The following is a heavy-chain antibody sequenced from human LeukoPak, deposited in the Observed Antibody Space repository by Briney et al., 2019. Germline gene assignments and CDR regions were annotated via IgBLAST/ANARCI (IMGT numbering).Heavy chain of an antibody. CDR2: ISAYNGNT. CDR3: ARITIFGVVITQPLDY. CDR1: GYTFTSYG. D-gene: IGHD3-3*01. Sequence: GASVKVSCKASGYTFTSYGISWVRQAPGQGLEWMGWISAYNGNTNYAQKLQGRITMTTDTSTSTAYMELRSLRSDDTAVYYCARITIFGVVITQPLDYWGRGTLVTVSS. V-gene: IGHV1-18*01. J-gene: IGHJ4*02.